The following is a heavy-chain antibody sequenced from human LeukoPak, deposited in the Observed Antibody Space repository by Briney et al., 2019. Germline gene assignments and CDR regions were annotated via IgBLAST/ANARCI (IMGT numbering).Heavy chain of an antibody. Sequence: GSLRLSCAASGFTFDDYAMHWVRQAPGKGLEWIGKTFYRGSTNYNPSLKSRVTMSIDTSKNQFSLQLSSVTAADTAVYFCARCGDGYNAYCEAFDIWGHGTMVTVSS. CDR1: GFTFDDYA. J-gene: IGHJ3*02. CDR3: ARCGDGYNAYCEAFDI. CDR2: TFYRGST. V-gene: IGHV4-59*01. D-gene: IGHD5-24*01.